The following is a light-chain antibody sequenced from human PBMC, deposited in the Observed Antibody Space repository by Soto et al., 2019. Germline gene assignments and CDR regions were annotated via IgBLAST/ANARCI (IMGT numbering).Light chain of an antibody. CDR2: EVR. V-gene: IGLV2-14*01. J-gene: IGLJ1*01. CDR1: SSDVGGYDF. Sequence: QSALTQPASVSGSVGQSITISCTGTSSDVGGYDFVSWYQHHPGKAPKLIIYEVRTRPSGVSDRFSGSKSGNTGSLTISGLQAEDEADYYCSSYTSDWGVFGTGTKVTVL. CDR3: SSYTSDWGV.